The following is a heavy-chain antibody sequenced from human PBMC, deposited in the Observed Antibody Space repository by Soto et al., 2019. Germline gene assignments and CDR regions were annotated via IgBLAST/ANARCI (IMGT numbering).Heavy chain of an antibody. J-gene: IGHJ6*03. V-gene: IGHV1-8*01. CDR1: GYTFTSYD. Sequence: QVQLVQSGAEVKKPGASVKVSCKASGYTFTSYDINWVRQATGQGLEWMGWMNPNSGNTGYAQKFQGRVTMTRNTSISTAYMELSSLRSEDTAVYYCARGTTVTTHLAYYYYYMDVWGKGTTVTVSS. CDR3: ARGTTVTTHLAYYYYYMDV. CDR2: MNPNSGNT. D-gene: IGHD4-17*01.